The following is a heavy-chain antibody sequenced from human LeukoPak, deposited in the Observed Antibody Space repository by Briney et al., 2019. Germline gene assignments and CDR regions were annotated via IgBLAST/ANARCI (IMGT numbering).Heavy chain of an antibody. CDR2: IYYSGST. D-gene: IGHD3-22*01. CDR3: AKSSGYYYELDY. V-gene: IGHV4-59*01. J-gene: IGHJ4*02. CDR1: GGSISSYY. Sequence: SETLSLTCTVSGGSISSYYWSWIRQPPGKGLEWIGYIYYSGSTNYNPSLKSRVTISVDTSKNQFSLKLSSVTAADTAVYYCAKSSGYYYELDYWGQGTLVTVSS.